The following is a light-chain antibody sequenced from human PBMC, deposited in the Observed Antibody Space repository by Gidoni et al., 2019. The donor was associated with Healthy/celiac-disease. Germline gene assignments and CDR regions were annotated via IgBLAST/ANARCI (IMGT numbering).Light chain of an antibody. J-gene: IGKJ4*01. V-gene: IGKV1-33*01. CDR1: QDISNY. Sequence: DPQMTQSPSSLSASVGDRVTITCQASQDISNYVNWYQQKPGNAPKLLIYDASNLETGVPARFSGSGSGTDFTFTISSLQPEDIATYYCQQYDNRPLTFGEGTKVEIK. CDR2: DAS. CDR3: QQYDNRPLT.